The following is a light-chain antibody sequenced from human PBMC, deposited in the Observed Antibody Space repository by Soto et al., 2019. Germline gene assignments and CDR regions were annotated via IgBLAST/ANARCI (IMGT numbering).Light chain of an antibody. CDR2: AAS. Sequence: DIQMTQSPSSLSASVGDGVTITCRASQTISSYLNWYQQRPGIAPRLLIYAASTLQSGVPSRFSGRGFATNFTLAINSLQPEDFVTYYCQQSYSPPFTFGPGTKVDIK. J-gene: IGKJ3*01. CDR1: QTISSY. V-gene: IGKV1-39*01. CDR3: QQSYSPPFT.